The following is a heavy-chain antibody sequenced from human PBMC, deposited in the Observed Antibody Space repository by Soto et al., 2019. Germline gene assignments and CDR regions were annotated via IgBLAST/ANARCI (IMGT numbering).Heavy chain of an antibody. Sequence: QVQLVQSGPEVKKPGAAVKVSCKTSGYTFTTFGITWVRQAPGQGLEWMGWINTSKGNTNYAQKFQGRVTMTTDTSTRTAYMELRSLRSDDTGMYYCASRSPAFDYWGQGTLVTVSS. CDR3: ASRSPAFDY. V-gene: IGHV1-18*01. CDR2: INTSKGNT. J-gene: IGHJ4*02. CDR1: GYTFTTFG.